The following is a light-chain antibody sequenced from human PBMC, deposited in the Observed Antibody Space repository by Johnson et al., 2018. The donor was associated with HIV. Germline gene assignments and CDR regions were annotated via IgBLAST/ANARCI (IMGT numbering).Light chain of an antibody. CDR2: ANN. J-gene: IGLJ1*01. V-gene: IGLV1-51*02. CDR1: SSNIGSNY. Sequence: QSVLTQPPSVSAAPGQKVTISCSGSSSNIGSNYVSWYQQLPGTAPRLLISANNERPSDIPDRFSGSKSGTSATLGITGLQTGDEADYYCGAWDSSLSSYVFVTGTKVTVL. CDR3: GAWDSSLSSYV.